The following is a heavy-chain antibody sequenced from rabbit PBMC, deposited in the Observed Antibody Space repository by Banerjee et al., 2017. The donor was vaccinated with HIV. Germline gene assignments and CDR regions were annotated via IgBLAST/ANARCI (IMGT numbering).Heavy chain of an antibody. Sequence: QSLEESGGGLVQPEGSLTLTCTASGFSFSADYMCWVRQAPGKGLEWIACIYTSSGSTWYASWVNGRFTISKTSSTTVTLQMTSLTDADTATYFCARDTGSSYYKGFNLWGPGTLVTVS. CDR1: GFSFSADY. J-gene: IGHJ4*01. V-gene: IGHV1S40*01. CDR2: IYTSSGST. D-gene: IGHD8-1*01. CDR3: ARDTGSSYYKGFNL.